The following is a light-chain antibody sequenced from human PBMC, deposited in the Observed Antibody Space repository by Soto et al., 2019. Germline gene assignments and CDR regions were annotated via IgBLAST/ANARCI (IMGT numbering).Light chain of an antibody. V-gene: IGLV2-11*01. CDR3: CSYAGSYIPYV. Sequence: QSVLTQPRSVSGSPGQSVTLSCTGTSSDVGGYNYVSWYQQHPGKAPKLMIYDVSKRPSGVPDRFSGSKSGNTASLTISGLQAEDEADYYCCSYAGSYIPYVFGTGTKVTVL. J-gene: IGLJ1*01. CDR1: SSDVGGYNY. CDR2: DVS.